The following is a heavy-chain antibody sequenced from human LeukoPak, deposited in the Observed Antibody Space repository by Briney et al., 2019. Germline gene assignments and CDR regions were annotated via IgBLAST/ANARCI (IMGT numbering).Heavy chain of an antibody. J-gene: IGHJ4*02. V-gene: IGHV1-2*02. CDR1: GYTFTSYY. CDR3: ARGPNRAGEEDY. D-gene: IGHD1-14*01. Sequence: ASVKVSCKASGYTFTSYYMHWVRQAPGQGLEWMGWINPNSGGTNYAQKFQGRVTMTRDTSISTAYMELSRLRSDDTAVYYCARGPNRAGEEDYWGQGTLVTVSS. CDR2: INPNSGGT.